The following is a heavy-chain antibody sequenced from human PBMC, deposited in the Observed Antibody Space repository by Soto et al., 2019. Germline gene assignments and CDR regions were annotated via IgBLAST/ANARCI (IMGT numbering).Heavy chain of an antibody. D-gene: IGHD6-19*01. CDR3: ARSAGWYAVHS. J-gene: IGHJ4*02. CDR1: GDSVSSPYY. CDR2: VFHIGTT. Sequence: QVQMQESGPGLVKPSGTLSLTCAVSGDSVSSPYYWCWVRQPPGKGLEWIGEVFHIGTTSYNPSLKSRVTISMDKSINQYSLDLSSVTAADTAVYYCARSAGWYAVHSWGPGTLVIVSS. V-gene: IGHV4-4*02.